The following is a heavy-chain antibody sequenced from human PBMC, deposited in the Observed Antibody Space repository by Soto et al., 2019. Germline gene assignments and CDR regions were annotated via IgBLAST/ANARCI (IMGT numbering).Heavy chain of an antibody. Sequence: HPGGSLRLSCAASGFTFSSYAMSWVRQAPGKGLEWVSAISGSGGSTYYADSVKGRFTISRDNSKNTLYLQMNSLRAEDTAVYYCAKGTYNWNSPAYYFDYWGQGTLVTVSS. CDR3: AKGTYNWNSPAYYFDY. V-gene: IGHV3-23*01. D-gene: IGHD1-7*01. CDR2: ISGSGGST. CDR1: GFTFSSYA. J-gene: IGHJ4*02.